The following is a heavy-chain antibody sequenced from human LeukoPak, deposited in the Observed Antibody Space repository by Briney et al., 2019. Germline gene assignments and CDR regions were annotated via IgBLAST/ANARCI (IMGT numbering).Heavy chain of an antibody. D-gene: IGHD3-16*02. CDR2: INHSGST. CDR1: GGSFSGYY. J-gene: IGHJ4*02. CDR3: ARGKSYVWGSYRGATGHFDY. Sequence: PSETLSLTCAVYGGSFSGYYWSWIRQPPGKGLEWIGEINHSGSTNYNPSLKSRVTISVDTSKNQFSLKLSSVTAADTAVYYCARGKSYVWGSYRGATGHFDYWGQGTLVTVSS. V-gene: IGHV4-34*01.